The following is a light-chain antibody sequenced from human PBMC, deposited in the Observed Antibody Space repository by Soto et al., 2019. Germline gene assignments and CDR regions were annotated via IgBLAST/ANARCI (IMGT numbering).Light chain of an antibody. V-gene: IGKV3-11*01. J-gene: IGKJ2*01. Sequence: IVXTQSPATXXLSPGERATXXXXASQXVXXYLAWYQQKPGQAPRLLIYDASNRATGIPARFSGSGSGTDFNLTISSLEPEDFAVYYCQQRSNWPPGGTFGQGTKLEI. CDR1: QXVXXY. CDR3: QQRSNWPPGGT. CDR2: DAS.